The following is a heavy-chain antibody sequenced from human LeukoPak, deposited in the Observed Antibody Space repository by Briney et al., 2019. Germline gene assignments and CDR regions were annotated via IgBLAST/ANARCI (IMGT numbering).Heavy chain of an antibody. V-gene: IGHV1-46*01. CDR3: ARGLESSGWYGMDV. J-gene: IGHJ6*02. D-gene: IGHD6-19*01. CDR1: GYTFTNYF. Sequence: GASVKVSCKASGYTFTNYFMHWVRQAPGQGLEWMGVINPSGGGTTYAQRFQGRVTMTRDTSTSTVHMELSSLRSEDTAVYYCARGLESSGWYGMDVWGQGTTIIVSS. CDR2: INPSGGGT.